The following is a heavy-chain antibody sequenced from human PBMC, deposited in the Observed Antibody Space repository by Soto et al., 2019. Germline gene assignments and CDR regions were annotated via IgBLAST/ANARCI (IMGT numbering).Heavy chain of an antibody. Sequence: GGSLRLSCAASGFTFSSYWMHWVRQAPGKGLVWVSRINSDGSSTSYADSVKGRFTISRDNAKNTLYLQMNSLRAEDTAVYYCARTRFGYSYGAFDYWGQGTLVTVSS. CDR2: INSDGSST. V-gene: IGHV3-74*01. J-gene: IGHJ4*02. D-gene: IGHD5-18*01. CDR3: ARTRFGYSYGAFDY. CDR1: GFTFSSYW.